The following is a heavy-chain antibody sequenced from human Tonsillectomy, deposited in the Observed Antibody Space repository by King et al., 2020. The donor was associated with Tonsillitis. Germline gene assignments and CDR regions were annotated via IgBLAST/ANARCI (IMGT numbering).Heavy chain of an antibody. D-gene: IGHD5-18*01. J-gene: IGHJ6*02. Sequence: LQLVQSGGGVVQPGRSLRLSCAASGFIFSSYGMHWVRQAPGKGLEWVAVISYDGSNKYYADSVKGRFTISRDNSKNTLYLQMNSLRAEDTAVFYCAKDRGDVDPGSYGMDVWGQGTTVTVSS. CDR3: AKDRGDVDPGSYGMDV. CDR2: ISYDGSNK. V-gene: IGHV3-30*18. CDR1: GFIFSSYG.